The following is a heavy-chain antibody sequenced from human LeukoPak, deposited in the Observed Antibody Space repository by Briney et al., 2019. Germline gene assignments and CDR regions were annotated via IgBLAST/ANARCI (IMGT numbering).Heavy chain of an antibody. CDR1: GFTFSNHW. J-gene: IGHJ4*02. V-gene: IGHV3-7*01. D-gene: IGHD5-12*01. CDR2: IDEDGDVK. Sequence: GGSLSLSCAASGFTFSNHWMAWVRQPPGRGREGVGNIDEDGDVKSYAASVKGRSIVSRDKGRTSPYLQMNSLRGEDTAIYYCARHVPRGRSDFDCWGQGVLVTVS. CDR3: ARHVPRGRSDFDC.